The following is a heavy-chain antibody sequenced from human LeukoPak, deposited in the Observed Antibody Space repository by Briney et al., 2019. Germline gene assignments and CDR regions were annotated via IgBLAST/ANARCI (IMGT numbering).Heavy chain of an antibody. J-gene: IGHJ6*03. Sequence: GGSLRLSCAASGFTFDDYVMHWVRQAPGKGLEWVSLISWDAGSTYYADSVKGRFTISRDNSKNSLYLQMNSLRPEDTALYYCAKDNGPPYYMDVWGKGTTVTVSS. CDR2: ISWDAGST. CDR1: GFTFDDYV. D-gene: IGHD3/OR15-3a*01. V-gene: IGHV3-43D*03. CDR3: AKDNGPPYYMDV.